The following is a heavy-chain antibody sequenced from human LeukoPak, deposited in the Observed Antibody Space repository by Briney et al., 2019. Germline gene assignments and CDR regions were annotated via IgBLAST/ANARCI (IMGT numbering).Heavy chain of an antibody. V-gene: IGHV3-11*01. D-gene: IGHD1-20*01. Sequence: GGSLRLSCAASEFNFSDYYMSWTRQAPGKGLEWVSHISTSGRTIYYADSVKGRFTISRDNAGASLYLQMNSLRAEDTAVYYCARDRRPYNSDAFDIWGQGTMVTVSS. CDR2: ISTSGRTI. J-gene: IGHJ3*02. CDR1: EFNFSDYY. CDR3: ARDRRPYNSDAFDI.